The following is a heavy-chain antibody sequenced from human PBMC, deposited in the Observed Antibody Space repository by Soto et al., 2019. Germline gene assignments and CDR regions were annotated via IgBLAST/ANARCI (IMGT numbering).Heavy chain of an antibody. CDR3: ARDMMAAAGTYYYYGMDV. CDR2: IYYSGST. CDR1: GGSISSGGYY. Sequence: QVQLQESGPGLVKPSHTLSLTCTVSGGSISSGGYYWSWIRQHPGKGLEWIGYIYYSGSTYYNPSLKSRVTISVDTSKNQFSLKLSSVTAADTAVYYCARDMMAAAGTYYYYGMDVWGQGTTVTVSS. J-gene: IGHJ6*02. V-gene: IGHV4-31*03. D-gene: IGHD6-13*01.